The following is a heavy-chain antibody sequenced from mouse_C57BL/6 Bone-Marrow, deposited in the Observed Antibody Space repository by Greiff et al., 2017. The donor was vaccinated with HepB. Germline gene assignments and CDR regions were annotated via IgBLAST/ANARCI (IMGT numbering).Heavy chain of an antibody. J-gene: IGHJ1*03. CDR1: GYTFTSYW. V-gene: IGHV1-64*01. Sequence: VQLQQPGAELVKPGASVKLSCKASGYTFTSYWMHWVKQRPGQGLEWIGMIHPNSGSTNYNEKFKSKATLTVDKSSSTAYMQLSSLTSEDSAVYYCAREYDDGCDRDIDVWGTGTTVTVSS. CDR2: IHPNSGST. D-gene: IGHD2-12*01. CDR3: AREYDDGCDRDIDV.